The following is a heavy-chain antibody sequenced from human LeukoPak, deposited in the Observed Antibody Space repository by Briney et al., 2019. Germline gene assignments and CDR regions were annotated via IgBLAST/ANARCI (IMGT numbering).Heavy chain of an antibody. CDR2: INEEGSDT. V-gene: IGHV3-74*01. CDR1: GFIFSNYW. J-gene: IGHJ4*02. Sequence: PGGSLRLSCAASGFIFSNYWMHWVRQAPGKGLEWVSGINEEGSDTKYADSVRGQFTISRDNAKNTLSPQMNSLRADDTAVYYCAREGPDYWGQGTLVTVSS. CDR3: AREGPDY.